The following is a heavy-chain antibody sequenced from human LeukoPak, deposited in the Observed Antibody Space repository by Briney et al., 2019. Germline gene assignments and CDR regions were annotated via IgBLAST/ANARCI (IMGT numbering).Heavy chain of an antibody. J-gene: IGHJ4*02. V-gene: IGHV4-34*01. CDR1: GGSFSGYY. D-gene: IGHD3-22*01. Sequence: SETLSLTCAVYGGSFSGYYWSWIRQPPGKGLEWIGEINHSGSTNYNPSLKSRVTISVDTSKNQFSLKLSSVTAADTAVYYCARATGYYYDSSGYYGWGQGTLVTVSS. CDR3: ARATGYYYDSSGYYG. CDR2: INHSGST.